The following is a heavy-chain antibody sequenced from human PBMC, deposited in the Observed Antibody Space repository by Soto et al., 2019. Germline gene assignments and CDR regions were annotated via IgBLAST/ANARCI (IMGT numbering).Heavy chain of an antibody. D-gene: IGHD3-3*01. Sequence: QVQLQQWGAGLLKPSETLSLTCAVYGGSFSGYYWSWIRQPPGKGLEWIGEINHSGSTNYNPSLKSRVTISVDTSKNQFYMKLSSVTAADTAVYYCARSITIFGVVRGWFDPWGQGTLVTVSS. J-gene: IGHJ5*02. CDR1: GGSFSGYY. V-gene: IGHV4-34*01. CDR3: ARSITIFGVVRGWFDP. CDR2: INHSGST.